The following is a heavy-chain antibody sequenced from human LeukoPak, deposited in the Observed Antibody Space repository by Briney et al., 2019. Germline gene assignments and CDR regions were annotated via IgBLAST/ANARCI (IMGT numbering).Heavy chain of an antibody. V-gene: IGHV3-74*01. J-gene: IGHJ4*02. Sequence: GGSLRLSCAASGFTFSSYWMHWVRQAPGKGLVWVSRINSDGSSTSYADSVKGRFTISRDNAKNTLYPQMNSLRAEDTAVYYCARGTYYYDSSGYHPADYWGQGTLVTVSS. CDR1: GFTFSSYW. D-gene: IGHD3-22*01. CDR3: ARGTYYYDSSGYHPADY. CDR2: INSDGSST.